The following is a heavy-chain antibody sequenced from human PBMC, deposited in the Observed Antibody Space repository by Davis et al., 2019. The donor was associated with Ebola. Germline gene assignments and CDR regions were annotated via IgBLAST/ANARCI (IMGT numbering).Heavy chain of an antibody. J-gene: IGHJ4*02. Sequence: PSETLSLTCAISGDSVSSNSAAWNWIRQSPSRGLEWLGRTYYRSKWYNDYAVSVKSRITINPDTSKNQFSLQLNSVTPEDTAVYYCAREIPPNIAVAYMPFDYWGQGTLVTVSS. CDR3: AREIPPNIAVAYMPFDY. CDR2: TYYRSKWYN. D-gene: IGHD6-19*01. V-gene: IGHV6-1*01. CDR1: GDSVSSNSAA.